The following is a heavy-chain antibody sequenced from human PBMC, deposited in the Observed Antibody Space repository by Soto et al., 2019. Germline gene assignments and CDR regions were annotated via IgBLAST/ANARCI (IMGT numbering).Heavy chain of an antibody. Sequence: QVQLQESGPGLVKPSETLSLTCTVSGGSISSYYWSWIRQPAGKGLEWIGRIYTSGSTNYNPSLKSRVTMSVDTSKNQFSLKLSSVTAADTAVYYCARGQGSIGYYRAEYFQHWGQGTLVTVSS. CDR1: GGSISSYY. J-gene: IGHJ1*01. CDR3: ARGQGSIGYYRAEYFQH. V-gene: IGHV4-4*07. D-gene: IGHD3-22*01. CDR2: IYTSGST.